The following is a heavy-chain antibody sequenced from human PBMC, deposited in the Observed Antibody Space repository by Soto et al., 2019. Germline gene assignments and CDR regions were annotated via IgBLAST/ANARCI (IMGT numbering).Heavy chain of an antibody. CDR2: VSNGGRYT. Sequence: EVQLVESGGGLVKPGESLRLACAGSGFTFSSYSFNWVRQAPGKGLEWVSSVSNGGRYTYYAFSVKGRFTNSRDNAENSAFLQMNSLRAEDTAVYYCSRVWDHMDVWGKGTTVTVS. D-gene: IGHD1-26*01. CDR3: SRVWDHMDV. CDR1: GFTFSSYS. V-gene: IGHV3-21*01. J-gene: IGHJ6*03.